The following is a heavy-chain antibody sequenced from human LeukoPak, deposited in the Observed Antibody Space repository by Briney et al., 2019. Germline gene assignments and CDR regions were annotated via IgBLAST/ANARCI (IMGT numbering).Heavy chain of an antibody. CDR2: IYHSGST. D-gene: IGHD6-6*01. Sequence: PSETLSLTCTVSGGSISSGGYYWSWIRQPPGKGLEWIGYIYHSGSTYYNPFLKSRVTISVDRSKNQFSLKLSSVTAADTAVYYCARESAGSSSSPWGQGTLVTVSS. CDR3: ARESAGSSSSP. J-gene: IGHJ5*02. CDR1: GGSISSGGYY. V-gene: IGHV4-30-2*01.